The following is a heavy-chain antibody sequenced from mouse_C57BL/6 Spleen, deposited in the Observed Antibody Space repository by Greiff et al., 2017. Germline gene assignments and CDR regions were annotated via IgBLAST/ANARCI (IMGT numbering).Heavy chain of an antibody. J-gene: IGHJ1*03. CDR3: AREPYYGSSYVGYFDV. CDR2: ISSGSSTI. V-gene: IGHV5-17*01. CDR1: GFTFSDYG. Sequence: EVHLVESGGGLVKPGGSLKLSCAASGFTFSDYGMHWVRQAPEKGLEWVAYISSGSSTIYYADTVKGRFTISRDNAKNTLFLQMTSLRSEDTAMYYCAREPYYGSSYVGYFDVWGTGTTVTVSS. D-gene: IGHD1-1*01.